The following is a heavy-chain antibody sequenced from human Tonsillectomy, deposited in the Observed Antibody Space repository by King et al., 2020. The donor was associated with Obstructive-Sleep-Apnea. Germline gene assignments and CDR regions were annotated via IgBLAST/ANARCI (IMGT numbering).Heavy chain of an antibody. D-gene: IGHD6-13*01. V-gene: IGHV3-30*18. CDR3: AKSLMGSWYGDY. CDR2: ISYDGSNK. CDR1: GFTFSNYG. J-gene: IGHJ4*02. Sequence: HVQLVESGGGVVQPGRSLRLSCAASGFTFSNYGMHWVRQAPGKGLEWVAVISYDGSNKYYADSVKGRFAISRDTSKNRLYLQMNSLRAEDTAVYYCAKSLMGSWYGDYWGQGTLVTVSS.